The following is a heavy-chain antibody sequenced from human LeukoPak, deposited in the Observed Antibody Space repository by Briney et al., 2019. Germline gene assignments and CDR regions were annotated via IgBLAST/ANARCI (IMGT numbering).Heavy chain of an antibody. CDR2: IKQDGSEK. Sequence: GGSLRLSCAASGFTLSTFWMSWVRQAPGKGLEWVANIKQDGSEKYYVDSVKSRFTISRDNAKNSLYLQMNSLRAEDTAVYYCARGGIAMAGSMSLMDWGQGTLVTVSS. D-gene: IGHD6-19*01. CDR3: ARGGIAMAGSMSLMD. CDR1: GFTLSTFW. J-gene: IGHJ4*02. V-gene: IGHV3-7*03.